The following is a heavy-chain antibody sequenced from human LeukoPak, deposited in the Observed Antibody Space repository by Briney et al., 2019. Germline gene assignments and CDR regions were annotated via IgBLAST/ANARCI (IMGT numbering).Heavy chain of an antibody. CDR3: AKGFCSTTSCPPMDV. D-gene: IGHD2-2*01. CDR1: GFTFSSSV. J-gene: IGHJ6*02. CDR2: ISYDGNNK. V-gene: IGHV3-30*18. Sequence: GGSLRLSCAASGFTFSSSVMHWVRQAPGKGLEWVAVISYDGNNKYYADSVKGRFTISRDNSKNTLYVQMNSLRGEDTAVYYCAKGFCSTTSCPPMDVWGQGTTVTVSS.